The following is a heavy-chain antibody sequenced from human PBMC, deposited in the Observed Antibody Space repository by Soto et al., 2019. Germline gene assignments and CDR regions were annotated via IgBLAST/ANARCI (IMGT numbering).Heavy chain of an antibody. J-gene: IGHJ6*02. CDR2: INPNSGGT. CDR1: GYTFTGYY. CDR3: ARGGRITIFGVIIHKDYYYYGMDV. V-gene: IGHV1-2*04. Sequence: ASVKVSCKASGYTFTGYYMHWVRQAPGQGLEWMGWINPNSGGTNYAQKFQGWVTMTRDTSISTAYMELSRLRSDDTAVYYCARGGRITIFGVIIHKDYYYYGMDVWGQGTTVTAP. D-gene: IGHD3-3*01.